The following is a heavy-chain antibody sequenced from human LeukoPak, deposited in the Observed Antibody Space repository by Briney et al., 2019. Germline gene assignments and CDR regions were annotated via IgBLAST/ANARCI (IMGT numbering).Heavy chain of an antibody. CDR1: GYTFTSYG. J-gene: IGHJ6*02. CDR2: ISAYNGNT. V-gene: IGHV1-18*01. Sequence: ASVKVSCKASGYTFTSYGISWVRQAPGQGLEWMGWISAYNGNTNYAQKLQDRVTMTTDTSTSTAYMELRSLRSDDTAVYYCARGWEPYYYYGMDVWGQGTTVTVSS. D-gene: IGHD1-26*01. CDR3: ARGWEPYYYYGMDV.